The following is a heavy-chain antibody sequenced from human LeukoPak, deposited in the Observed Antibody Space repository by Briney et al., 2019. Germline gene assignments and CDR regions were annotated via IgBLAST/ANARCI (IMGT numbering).Heavy chain of an antibody. CDR1: GGSFSGYY. Sequence: SETLSLTCAAYGGSFSGYYWSWIRQPPGKGLEWIGEINHSGSTNYNPSLKSRVTISVDTSKNQFSLKLSSVTAADTAVYYCASSGFYYGSGSYLLGWFDPWGQGTLVTVSS. V-gene: IGHV4-34*01. CDR3: ASSGFYYGSGSYLLGWFDP. D-gene: IGHD3-10*01. CDR2: INHSGST. J-gene: IGHJ5*02.